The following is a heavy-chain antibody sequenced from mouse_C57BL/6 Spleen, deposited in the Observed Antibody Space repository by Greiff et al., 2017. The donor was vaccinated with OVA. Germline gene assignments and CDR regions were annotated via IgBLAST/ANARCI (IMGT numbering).Heavy chain of an antibody. V-gene: IGHV5-16*01. Sequence: DVQLQESEGGLVQPGSSMKLSCTASGFTFSDYYMAWVRQVPEKGLEWVANINYDGSSTYYLDSLKSRFIISRDNAKNILYLQMSSLKSEDTATYYCARDGDGTYWYFDVWGTGTTVTVSS. J-gene: IGHJ1*03. CDR1: GFTFSDYY. CDR3: ARDGDGTYWYFDV. CDR2: INYDGSST. D-gene: IGHD2-1*01.